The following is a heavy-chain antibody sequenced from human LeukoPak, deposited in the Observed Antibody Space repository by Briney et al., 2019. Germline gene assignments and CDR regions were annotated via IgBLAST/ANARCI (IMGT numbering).Heavy chain of an antibody. CDR1: GYTFTGYY. J-gene: IGHJ4*02. CDR2: INPNSGGT. V-gene: IGHV1-2*02. D-gene: IGHD3-22*01. CDR3: ARDHYYDSSGYYPVIGY. Sequence: ASVKVSCKASGYTFTGYYMHWVRQAPGRGLEWMGWINPNSGGTNYAQKFQGRVTMTRDTSISTAYMELSRLRSDDTAVYYCARDHYYDSSGYYPVIGYWGQGTLVTVSS.